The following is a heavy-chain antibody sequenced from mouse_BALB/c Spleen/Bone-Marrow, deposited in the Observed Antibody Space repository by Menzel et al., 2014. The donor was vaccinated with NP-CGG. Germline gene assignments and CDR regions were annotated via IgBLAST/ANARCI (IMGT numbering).Heavy chain of an antibody. V-gene: IGHV1-82*01. Sequence: QVQLQQSGPELVKPGASVKISCRASGYAFSSSWMNWVKQRPGQGLEWIGRIYPGDGDTNYNGKFKGKATLTADKSSSTAYMQLSSLTSVDSAVYFCARTYGSSYFAYWGQGTLVTVSA. D-gene: IGHD1-1*01. J-gene: IGHJ3*01. CDR2: IYPGDGDT. CDR1: GYAFSSSW. CDR3: ARTYGSSYFAY.